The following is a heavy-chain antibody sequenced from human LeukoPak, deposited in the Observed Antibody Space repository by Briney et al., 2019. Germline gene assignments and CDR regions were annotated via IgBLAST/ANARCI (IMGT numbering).Heavy chain of an antibody. CDR1: AFTFSSYA. V-gene: IGHV3-23*01. D-gene: IGHD1-26*01. Sequence: GGSLRLSCAASAFTFSSYAMSWVRQAPGKGLEWVSAISGSGGSTYYADSVKGRFTISRDSSRNTLFLHMNTLRAEDTAIYYCAKDRTVGASYWYFDLWGRGTLVTVSS. CDR3: AKDRTVGASYWYFDL. J-gene: IGHJ2*01. CDR2: ISGSGGST.